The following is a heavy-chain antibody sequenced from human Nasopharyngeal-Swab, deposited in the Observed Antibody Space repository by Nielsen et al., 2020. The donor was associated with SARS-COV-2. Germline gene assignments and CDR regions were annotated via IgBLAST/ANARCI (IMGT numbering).Heavy chain of an antibody. D-gene: IGHD5-18*01. CDR1: GFTFSDYY. CDR2: ISSSGSTI. V-gene: IGHV3-11*01. Sequence: SLKISCAASGFTFSDYYMSWIRQAPGKGLEWVSYISSSGSTIYYADSVKGRITIYRDNAKNSLYLQMNSLRAEDTAVYYCARGGRGYAAGYYAYWGQGTLVTVSS. CDR3: ARGGRGYAAGYYAY. J-gene: IGHJ4*02.